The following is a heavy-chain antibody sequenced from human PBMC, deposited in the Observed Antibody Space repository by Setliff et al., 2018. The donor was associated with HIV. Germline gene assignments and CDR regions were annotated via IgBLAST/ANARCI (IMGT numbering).Heavy chain of an antibody. CDR1: GYTFTSYY. V-gene: IGHV1-46*01. Sequence: ASVKVSCKASGYTFTSYYMHWVRQAPGQGLEWMGIINPSGGSTSYAQKFQGRVTMTRDTSTSTVYMERSSLRSEDTAVYYCARVSSTSCYGGPCRRTPRDYYYYYYMDIWGKGTTVTVSS. J-gene: IGHJ6*03. CDR2: INPSGGST. CDR3: ARVSSTSCYGGPCRRTPRDYYYYYYMDI. D-gene: IGHD2-2*01.